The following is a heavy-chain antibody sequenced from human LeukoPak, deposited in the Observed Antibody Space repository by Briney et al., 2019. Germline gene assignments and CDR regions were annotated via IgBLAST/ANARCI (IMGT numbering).Heavy chain of an antibody. CDR1: GVTFSSYA. Sequence: GGSLRLSCAASGVTFSSYAMSWVRRAPGKGLEWVSAISGSGGSTYYADSVKGRFTISRDNSKNTLYLQMNSLRAEDTAVYYCAKVVGRLPAKWIDYWGQGTLVTVSS. J-gene: IGHJ4*02. CDR3: AKVVGRLPAKWIDY. V-gene: IGHV3-23*01. D-gene: IGHD2-2*01. CDR2: ISGSGGST.